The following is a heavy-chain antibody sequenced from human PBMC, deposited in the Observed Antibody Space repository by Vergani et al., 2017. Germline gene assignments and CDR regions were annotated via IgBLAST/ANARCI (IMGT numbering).Heavy chain of an antibody. D-gene: IGHD2-2*01. Sequence: QVQLQESGPGLVKPSETLSLTCPVSGGSISSYYWCWIRQPAGKGLEWIGRIYTSGSTNYNPSLKSQVTMSVDTSKNQFSLKLSSVTAADTAVYYCARDYCSSTSCFLDYWGQGTLVTVSS. CDR2: IYTSGST. CDR1: GGSISSYY. J-gene: IGHJ4*02. CDR3: ARDYCSSTSCFLDY. V-gene: IGHV4-4*07.